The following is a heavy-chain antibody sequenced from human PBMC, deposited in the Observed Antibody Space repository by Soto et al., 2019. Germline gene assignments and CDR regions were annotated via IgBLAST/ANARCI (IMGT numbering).Heavy chain of an antibody. D-gene: IGHD2-15*01. CDR3: AKTVVAATLYYYYYYGMDV. J-gene: IGHJ6*02. V-gene: IGHV3-30*18. Sequence: PGGSLRLSCAASGFTFSSYGMHWVRQAPGKGLEWVAVISYDGSNKYYADSVKGRFTISRGNSKNTLYLQMNSLRAEDTAVYYCAKTVVAATLYYYYYYGMDVWGQGTTVTVSS. CDR1: GFTFSSYG. CDR2: ISYDGSNK.